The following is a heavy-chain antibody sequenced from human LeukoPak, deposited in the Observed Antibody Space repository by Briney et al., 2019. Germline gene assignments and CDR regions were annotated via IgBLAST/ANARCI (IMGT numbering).Heavy chain of an antibody. J-gene: IGHJ5*02. CDR2: IYTSGST. V-gene: IGHV4-4*07. CDR1: GGSISSYY. D-gene: IGHD3-22*01. Sequence: PSETLSLTCTVSGGSISSYYWSWIRQPAGKGLEWIGRIYTSGSTNYNPSLKSRVTISVDTSKNQFSLKLSSVTAADTAVYYCAKSSGYYYGARWFDPWGQGTLVTVSS. CDR3: AKSSGYYYGARWFDP.